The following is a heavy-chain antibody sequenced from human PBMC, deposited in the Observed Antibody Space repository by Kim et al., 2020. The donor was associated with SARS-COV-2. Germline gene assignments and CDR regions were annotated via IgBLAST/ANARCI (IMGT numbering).Heavy chain of an antibody. CDR1: GFTFSGST. D-gene: IGHD6-19*01. CDR2: IRSTPNNYAT. J-gene: IGHJ3*02. CDR3: TRVNPIAGGWYDAFDI. Sequence: GGSLRLSCAASGFTFSGSTMHWVRQASGKGLEWVGRIRSTPNNYATAYAASVKGRITISRDDSKNTAYLQMSSLKTEDTAVYYCTRVNPIAGGWYDAFDIWGQGTMVTVSS. V-gene: IGHV3-73*01.